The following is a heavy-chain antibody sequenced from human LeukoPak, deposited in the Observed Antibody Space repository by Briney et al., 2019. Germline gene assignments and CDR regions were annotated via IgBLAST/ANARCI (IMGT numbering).Heavy chain of an antibody. CDR3: ARVGLFWSGYYTTYYYMDV. D-gene: IGHD3-3*01. J-gene: IGHJ6*03. CDR1: GFTFSDYY. V-gene: IGHV3-11*01. CDR2: ISSSGSTI. Sequence: PGGSLRLSCAASGFTFSDYYMSWIRQAPGKGLEWVSYISSSGSTIYYADSVKGRFTISRDNAKNSLYLQMNSLRAEDTAVYYCARVGLFWSGYYTTYYYMDVWGKGTTVTVSS.